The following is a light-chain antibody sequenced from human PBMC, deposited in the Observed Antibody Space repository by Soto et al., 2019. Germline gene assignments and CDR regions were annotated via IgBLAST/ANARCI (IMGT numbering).Light chain of an antibody. V-gene: IGKV1-5*03. J-gene: IGKJ1*01. CDR2: EAS. CDR1: QSISDS. Sequence: DIQMTQSPSTLSASVGDIVTITFRASQSISDSLAWYQQKPGKAPKLLLYEASNLKSGVPSRFSVCGSGTEYTFTISSLQPDYSVSYECQPDNCYWTFGQGTSVEI. CDR3: QPDNCYWT.